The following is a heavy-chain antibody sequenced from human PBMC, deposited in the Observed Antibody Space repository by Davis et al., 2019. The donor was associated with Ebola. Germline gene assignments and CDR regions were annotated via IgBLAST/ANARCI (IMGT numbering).Heavy chain of an antibody. J-gene: IGHJ4*02. CDR1: GYTFTSYG. CDR3: ARRDYGDYGAF. Sequence: AASVKVSCKASGYTFTSYGISWVRQAPGQGLEWMGWISAFSGNTNYAQKLQGRVTMTTDTSTSTAYMELRGLRSDDTAVYYCARRDYGDYGAFWGQGTLVTVSS. CDR2: ISAFSGNT. D-gene: IGHD4-17*01. V-gene: IGHV1-18*01.